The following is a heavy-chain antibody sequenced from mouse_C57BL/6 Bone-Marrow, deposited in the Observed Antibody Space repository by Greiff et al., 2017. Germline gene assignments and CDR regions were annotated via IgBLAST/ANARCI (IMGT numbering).Heavy chain of an antibody. CDR2: IYPRSGNT. CDR1: GYTFTSSG. V-gene: IGHV1-81*01. J-gene: IGHJ2*01. CDR3: ARGYYYGSSHFDY. Sequence: VQLQQSGAELARPGASVKLSCKASGYTFTSSGISWVKQRPGQGLEWIGEIYPRSGNTYYNEKFKGKATLTADKSSSTAYMELRSLTSEDSAVYFCARGYYYGSSHFDYWGQGTTLTVSS. D-gene: IGHD1-1*01.